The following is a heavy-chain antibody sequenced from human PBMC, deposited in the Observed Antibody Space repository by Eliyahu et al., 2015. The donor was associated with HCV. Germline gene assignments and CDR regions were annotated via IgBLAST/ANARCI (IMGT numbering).Heavy chain of an antibody. D-gene: IGHD6-13*01. Sequence: EVQLVESGGGLVQPGRSLRLSCIASGFTFGDYVMSWFRQAPGKGLEWVGFIRNKAYGGTTEYAASVKDRFTHSRDESKSITYLQMNSLKTEDTAVYYCSRGRSSSTWYSYGLDVWGQGTTVTVSS. J-gene: IGHJ6*02. CDR2: IRNKAYGGTT. V-gene: IGHV3-49*03. CDR1: GFTFGDYV. CDR3: SRGRSSSTWYSYGLDV.